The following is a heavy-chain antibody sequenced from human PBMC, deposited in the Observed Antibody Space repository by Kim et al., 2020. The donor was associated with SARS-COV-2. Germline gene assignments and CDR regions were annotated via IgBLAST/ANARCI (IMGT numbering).Heavy chain of an antibody. V-gene: IGHV4-31*03. J-gene: IGHJ2*01. D-gene: IGHD3-3*01. CDR2: IYYSGST. CDR3: ARDAPRGYDFWSGYPYWYFDL. Sequence: SETLSLTCTVSGGSISSGGYYWSWIRQHPGKGLEWIGYIYYSGSTYYNPSLKSRVTISVDTSKNQFSLKLSSVTAADTAVYYCARDAPRGYDFWSGYPYWYFDLWGRGTLVTVSS. CDR1: GGSISSGGYY.